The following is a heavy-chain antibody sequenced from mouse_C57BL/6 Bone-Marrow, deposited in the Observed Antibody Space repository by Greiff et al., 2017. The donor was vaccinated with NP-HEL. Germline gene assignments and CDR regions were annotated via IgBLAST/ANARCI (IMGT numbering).Heavy chain of an antibody. J-gene: IGHJ2*01. V-gene: IGHV1-53*01. D-gene: IGHD3-2*02. Sequence: VQLQQPGTELVKPGASVKLSCKTSGYTFTNYWMHWVKQRPGQGLEWIGNIDPGNGGTNYIEKFKNKATLTVDKSSYTAYMHLSSLTSEDSAVYYCARDSGYAFDYWGQGTTLTVSS. CDR2: IDPGNGGT. CDR3: ARDSGYAFDY. CDR1: GYTFTNYW.